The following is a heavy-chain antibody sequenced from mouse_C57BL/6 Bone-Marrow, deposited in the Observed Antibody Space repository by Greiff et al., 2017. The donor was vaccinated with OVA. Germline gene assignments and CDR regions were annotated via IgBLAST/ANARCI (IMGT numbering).Heavy chain of an antibody. CDR3: ARIKGYDYDVVIIVDSPWYFDV. Sequence: QVTLKVSGPGILQPSQTLSLTCSFSGFSLSTFGMGVGWIRQPSGKGLEWLAHIWWDDDKYYNPALKSRLTISKDTSKNQVFLKIANVDTADTATYYCARIKGYDYDVVIIVDSPWYFDVWGTGTTVTVSS. V-gene: IGHV8-8*01. CDR1: GFSLSTFGMG. D-gene: IGHD2-4*01. CDR2: IWWDDDK. J-gene: IGHJ1*03.